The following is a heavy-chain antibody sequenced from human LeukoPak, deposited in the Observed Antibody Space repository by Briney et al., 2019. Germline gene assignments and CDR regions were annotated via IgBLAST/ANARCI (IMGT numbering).Heavy chain of an antibody. CDR1: GFTFSSYW. V-gene: IGHV3-7*01. CDR3: ARAGRAGGITMRALDI. CDR2: IKQDGSEK. J-gene: IGHJ3*02. D-gene: IGHD3-22*01. Sequence: PGGSLRLSCAASGFTFSSYWMSWVHQAPGKGLEWVANIKQDGSEKYYVDSVKGRFTISRDNAKNSLYLQMNSLRAEDTAVYYCARAGRAGGITMRALDIWGQGTMVTVSS.